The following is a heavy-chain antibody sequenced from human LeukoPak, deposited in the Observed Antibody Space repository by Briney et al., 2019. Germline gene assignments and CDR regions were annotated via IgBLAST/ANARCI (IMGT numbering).Heavy chain of an antibody. CDR1: GFTFSDYY. CDR3: ARLLGDCSTTRCYSGYGMDV. D-gene: IGHD2-2*01. J-gene: IGHJ6*02. CDR2: ISGISSHT. Sequence: PGGSLRLSCAASGFTFSDYYMSWIRQAPGKGLEWVSYISGISSHTDFADSVKGRFTISRDNAKNLLYLQLSSLRAEDTAVYYCARLLGDCSTTRCYSGYGMDVWGQATTVIVSS. V-gene: IGHV3-11*03.